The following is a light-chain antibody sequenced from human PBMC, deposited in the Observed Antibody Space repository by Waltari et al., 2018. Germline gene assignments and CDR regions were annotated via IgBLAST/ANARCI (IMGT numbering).Light chain of an antibody. Sequence: SYELTQPPSVSVSPGQTASITCSGNKLGNKNAFWYQQKPGQPPVLVIYQDSKRPPGIPERFSGSNSGNTATLTISGTQAMDEADYYCQAWDSTTAEFGGGTKLTVL. CDR3: QAWDSTTAE. J-gene: IGLJ2*01. V-gene: IGLV3-1*01. CDR1: KLGNKN. CDR2: QDS.